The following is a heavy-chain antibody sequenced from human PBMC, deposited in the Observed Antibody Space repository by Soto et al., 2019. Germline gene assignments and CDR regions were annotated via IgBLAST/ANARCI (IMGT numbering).Heavy chain of an antibody. CDR1: GYIFNDYY. J-gene: IGHJ6*01. CDR3: ERDKYNYAGMDV. D-gene: IGHD1-1*01. Sequence: SVNVLCRASGYIFNDYYIHWVRQAPGQGLEWMGWINPYNGGANFAQEFQGRVTMTRDTSISIVYMEVTRLTYDDTAVDYCERDKYNYAGMDVWG. V-gene: IGHV1-2*02. CDR2: INPYNGGA.